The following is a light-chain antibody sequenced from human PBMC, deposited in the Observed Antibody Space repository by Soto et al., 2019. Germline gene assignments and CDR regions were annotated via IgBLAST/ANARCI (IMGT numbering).Light chain of an antibody. J-gene: IGLJ1*01. Sequence: QSALTQPASVSGSPGQSITISCTGTSNDIGGYKYVSWFQHHPGKAPKLIIYEVTKRPSGVSNRFSGSKSGNTASLTISGLQAEDEGDYYCNSYTSNNSPLYVFGPGTKLTVL. CDR1: SNDIGGYKY. V-gene: IGLV2-14*01. CDR3: NSYTSNNSPLYV. CDR2: EVT.